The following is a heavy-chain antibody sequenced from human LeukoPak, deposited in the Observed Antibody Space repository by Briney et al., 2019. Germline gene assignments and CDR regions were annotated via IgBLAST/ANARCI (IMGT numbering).Heavy chain of an antibody. V-gene: IGHV3-74*01. D-gene: IGHD5-18*01. CDR1: GFTFGSYR. CDR3: ARGRGYTYGSLDY. Sequence: GGSLRLSCAASGFTFGSYRMHWVRQAPGKGLVWVSRINSDGSSTTYADSVKGRFTISRDNAKNTLFLQMNSLRAEDTAVYYCARGRGYTYGSLDYWGQGTLVTVSS. CDR2: INSDGSST. J-gene: IGHJ4*02.